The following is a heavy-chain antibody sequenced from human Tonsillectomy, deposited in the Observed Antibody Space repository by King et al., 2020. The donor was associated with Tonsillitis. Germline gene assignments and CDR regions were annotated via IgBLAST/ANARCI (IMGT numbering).Heavy chain of an antibody. J-gene: IGHJ3*02. V-gene: IGHV3-43*01. Sequence: VQLVESGGAVVQPGGSLRLSCAASGFTFDDYTMHWVRQAPGKGLEWVSLISWEGGRTYYVDSVKGRFTISRDNSKNSLFLQMNSLRSEDTALYYCATFLSGYSGYEDCTFDIWGQGTMVTVSS. D-gene: IGHD5-12*01. CDR1: GFTFDDYT. CDR2: ISWEGGRT. CDR3: ATFLSGYSGYEDCTFDI.